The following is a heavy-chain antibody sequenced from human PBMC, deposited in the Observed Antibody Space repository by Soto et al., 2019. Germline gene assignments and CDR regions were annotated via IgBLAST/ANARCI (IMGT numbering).Heavy chain of an antibody. CDR1: GGTFSSYA. D-gene: IGHD2-15*01. V-gene: IGHV1-69*06. CDR3: ARSPLYRSLGSFRYLSYYYYYCMYG. J-gene: IGHJ6*01. Sequence: SVKVSCKASGGTFSSYAISWVRQAPGQGLEWMGGIIPIFGTANYAQKFQGRVTITADKSTSTAYMELSSLRSEDTAVYYCARSPLYRSLGSFRYLSYYYYYCMYGWGQGSTFTVSS. CDR2: IIPIFGTA.